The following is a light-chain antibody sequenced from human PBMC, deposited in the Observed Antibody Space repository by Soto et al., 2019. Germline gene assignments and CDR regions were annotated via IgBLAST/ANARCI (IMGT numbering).Light chain of an antibody. CDR2: GAS. CDR3: QQYGSSPPIT. CDR1: QSVSSSY. J-gene: IGKJ5*01. Sequence: EIVLTQSPGTLSLSPGERATLSCRASQSVSSSYLAWYQQKPGQAPRLLIYGASSRATGIPGRFSGSGSGTDFTLTISRLEPEDVAVYYWQQYGSSPPITFGQGTRLE. V-gene: IGKV3-20*01.